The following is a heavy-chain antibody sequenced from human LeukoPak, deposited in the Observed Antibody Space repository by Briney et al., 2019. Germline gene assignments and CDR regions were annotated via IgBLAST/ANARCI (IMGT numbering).Heavy chain of an antibody. CDR2: MNPNSGGT. J-gene: IGHJ6*02. Sequence: ASVKVSCKASGYTFTTYDINWVRQAPGQGLEWVAWMNPNSGGTVYAQNFQGRVTLARDTSIGTAYMELNSLTSEDTAVYYCARGAIFGVTTRGYAMDVWGQGTTVTVSS. V-gene: IGHV1-8*01. CDR1: GYTFTTYD. CDR3: ARGAIFGVTTRGYAMDV. D-gene: IGHD3-3*01.